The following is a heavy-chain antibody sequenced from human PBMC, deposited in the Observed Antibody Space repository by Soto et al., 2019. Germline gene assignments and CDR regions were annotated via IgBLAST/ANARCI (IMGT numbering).Heavy chain of an antibody. CDR1: GFTVSSNY. Sequence: WGSLRLSCAVSGFTVSSNYMSWVRQAPGKGLEWVSIIYNDGTTSYTDSVKGRFTISRDNSQNTLYLQMNSLRADDTALYYCARELGQNYIDYWGQGTLVTVSS. J-gene: IGHJ4*02. D-gene: IGHD7-27*01. CDR3: ARELGQNYIDY. V-gene: IGHV3-53*01. CDR2: IYNDGTT.